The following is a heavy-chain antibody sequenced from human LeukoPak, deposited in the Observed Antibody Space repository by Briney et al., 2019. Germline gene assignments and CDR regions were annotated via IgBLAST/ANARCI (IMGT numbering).Heavy chain of an antibody. D-gene: IGHD7-27*01. V-gene: IGHV1-2*02. CDR1: GYTFTGYY. J-gene: IGHJ6*03. Sequence: GASVKVSCKASGYTFTGYYMHWVRQAPGQGLEWMGWINPNSGGTNYAQKFQGRVTMTRDTSISTAYMELSRLRSDDTAVYYCARWGLSRRGDYYYDYYMDVWGKGTTVTVSS. CDR3: ARWGLSRRGDYYYDYYMDV. CDR2: INPNSGGT.